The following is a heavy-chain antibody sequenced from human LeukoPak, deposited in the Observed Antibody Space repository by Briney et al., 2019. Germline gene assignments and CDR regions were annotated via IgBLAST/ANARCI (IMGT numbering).Heavy chain of an antibody. D-gene: IGHD3-10*01. CDR2: INHSGST. J-gene: IGHJ5*02. CDR1: GGSFSGYY. CDR3: ARGTLYYYGSGSMSIWFDP. V-gene: IGHV4-34*01. Sequence: PSETLSLTCAVYGGSFSGYYWSWIRQPPGKGLEWIGEINHSGSTNYNPSLKSRVTISVDTSKNQFSLKLSSVTAADTAVYYYARGTLYYYGSGSMSIWFDPWGQGTLVTVSS.